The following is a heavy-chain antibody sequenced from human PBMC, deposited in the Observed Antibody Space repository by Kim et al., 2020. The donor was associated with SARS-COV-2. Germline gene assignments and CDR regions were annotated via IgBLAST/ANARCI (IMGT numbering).Heavy chain of an antibody. Sequence: SQKFQGRVTITRDTSASTAYMELSSLRSEDTAVYYCAKTVTTLVRDAFDIWGQGTMVTVSS. V-gene: IGHV1-3*01. D-gene: IGHD4-17*01. CDR3: AKTVTTLVRDAFDI. J-gene: IGHJ3*02.